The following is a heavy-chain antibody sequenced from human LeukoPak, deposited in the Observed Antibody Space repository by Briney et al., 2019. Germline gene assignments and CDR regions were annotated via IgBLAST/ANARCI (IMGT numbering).Heavy chain of an antibody. V-gene: IGHV3-30*18. CDR3: AKAELSAFDI. CDR1: GFTFSSYG. Sequence: GGSLRLSCAASGFTFSSYGMHWVRQAPGKGLEWVAVISYDGSNKYYADSVKGRFTISRDNSKNTLYLQTNSLRAEDTAVYYCAKAELSAFDIWGQGTMVTVSS. CDR2: ISYDGSNK. D-gene: IGHD1-26*01. J-gene: IGHJ3*02.